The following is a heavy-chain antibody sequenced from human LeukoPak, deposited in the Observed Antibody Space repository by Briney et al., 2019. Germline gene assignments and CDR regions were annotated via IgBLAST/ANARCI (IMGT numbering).Heavy chain of an antibody. CDR2: INSDGRSI. CDR1: GFTFSSYW. CDR3: ARRPVAATPDYFDY. V-gene: IGHV3-74*01. J-gene: IGHJ4*02. D-gene: IGHD2-15*01. Sequence: PGGSLRLSCAASGFTFSSYWMHWVRQAPGKGLVWVSRINSDGRSISYADSVRGRFTTSRDNAKNTIYLQMNSLRAEDTAVYYCARRPVAATPDYFDYWGQGTLVTVSS.